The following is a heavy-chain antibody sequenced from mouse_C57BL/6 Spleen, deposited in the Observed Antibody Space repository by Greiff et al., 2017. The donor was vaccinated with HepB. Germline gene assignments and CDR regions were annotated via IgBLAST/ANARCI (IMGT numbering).Heavy chain of an antibody. D-gene: IGHD1-2*01. J-gene: IGHJ2*01. Sequence: VQVVESGAELVKPGASVKMSCKASGYTFTTYPIEWMKQNHGKSLEWIGNFHPYNDDTKYNEKFKGKATLTVEKSSSTVYLELSRLTSDDSAVYYCARGRSNYGYYFDYWGQGTTLTVSS. CDR3: ARGRSNYGYYFDY. CDR1: GYTFTTYP. CDR2: FHPYNDDT. V-gene: IGHV1-47*01.